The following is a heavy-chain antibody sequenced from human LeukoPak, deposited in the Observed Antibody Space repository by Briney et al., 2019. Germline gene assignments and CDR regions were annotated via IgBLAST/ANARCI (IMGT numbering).Heavy chain of an antibody. CDR2: IYYSGST. Sequence: SETLSLTCTVSGGSISSSSYYWGWIRQPPGKGLEWIGSIYYSGSTYYNPSLKSRVTISVDTSKNQFSLKLSSVTAADTAVYYCASYHGGSGGYYNPLPRVQHWGQGTLVTVSS. CDR1: GGSISSSSYY. J-gene: IGHJ1*01. V-gene: IGHV4-39*07. CDR3: ASYHGGSGGYYNPLPRVQH. D-gene: IGHD3-10*01.